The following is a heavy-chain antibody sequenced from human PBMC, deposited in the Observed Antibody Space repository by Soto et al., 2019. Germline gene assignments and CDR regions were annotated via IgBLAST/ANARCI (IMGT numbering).Heavy chain of an antibody. CDR3: ARRYSSGWHYFAY. CDR2: ISSSSSSI. J-gene: IGHJ4*02. V-gene: IGHV3-48*01. CDR1: GFTFSSYS. D-gene: IGHD6-19*01. Sequence: EVQLVESGGGLVQPGGSLRLSCAASGFTFSSYSMNWVRQAPGKGLEWVAYISSSSSSIYYADSVKGRFTISRDNAKNSLYLQMNSLRAEDTAVYYCARRYSSGWHYFAYWGQGTLVTVSS.